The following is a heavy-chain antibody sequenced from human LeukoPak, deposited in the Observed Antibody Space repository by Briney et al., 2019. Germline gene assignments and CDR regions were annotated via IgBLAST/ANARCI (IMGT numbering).Heavy chain of an antibody. D-gene: IGHD6-6*01. CDR3: ARDLSSSSSGEYYYYYMDV. Sequence: PSETLSLTCTVSGYSITSGYYWGWIRQPPGKGLEWIGSIYYSESTSYNPSLKSRVSISVDTSKNQFSLNLRSVTAADTAVYYCARDLSSSSSGEYYYYYMDVWGKGTTVTVSS. CDR1: GYSITSGYY. V-gene: IGHV4-38-2*02. J-gene: IGHJ6*03. CDR2: IYYSEST.